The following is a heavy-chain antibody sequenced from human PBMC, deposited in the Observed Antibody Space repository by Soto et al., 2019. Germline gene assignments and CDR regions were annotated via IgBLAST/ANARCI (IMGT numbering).Heavy chain of an antibody. CDR1: GFTFSEYS. CDR3: ARARGNDWYSDY. V-gene: IGHV3-21*01. CDR2: ITHSGTYV. Sequence: DVQLVESGGGLVRPGGSLRLSCTASGFTFSEYSMSWVRQAPGKGLEWVSSITHSGTYVYYADSVKGRFTISRDRASNSLFLQMTSLRAEDTAVYHCARARGNDWYSDYWGQGTLVTVSS. J-gene: IGHJ4*02. D-gene: IGHD5-12*01.